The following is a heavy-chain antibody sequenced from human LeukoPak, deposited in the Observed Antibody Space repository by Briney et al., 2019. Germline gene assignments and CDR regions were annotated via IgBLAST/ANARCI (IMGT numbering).Heavy chain of an antibody. D-gene: IGHD6-19*01. CDR1: GFTFSSYR. CDR2: ISSSSSYN. V-gene: IGHV3-21*01. CDR3: AKDSSTSKPYHCMDV. J-gene: IGHJ6*02. Sequence: GGSLRLSCAVSGFTFSSYRMNWVRQAPGKGLEWVASISSSSSYNYNEDSVKGRTTTSRDNAKTSQYLQMDSLTADDTAVYYCAKDSSTSKPYHCMDVWGQGNTVTVSS.